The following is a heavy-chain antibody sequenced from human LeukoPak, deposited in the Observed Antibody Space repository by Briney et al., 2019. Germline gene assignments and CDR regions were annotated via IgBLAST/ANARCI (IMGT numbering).Heavy chain of an antibody. Sequence: GASVTVSCKASGYTFTIYYMHWVRLAPGQGLEWVGIINPSGGSTSYAQEFQGRGTMTRDTSTSTVYMELSSLRSEDPAVYYCARGGSVADTFDYWGQGTLVTVSS. J-gene: IGHJ4*02. CDR2: INPSGGST. CDR3: ARGGSVADTFDY. D-gene: IGHD6-19*01. V-gene: IGHV1-46*01. CDR1: GYTFTIYY.